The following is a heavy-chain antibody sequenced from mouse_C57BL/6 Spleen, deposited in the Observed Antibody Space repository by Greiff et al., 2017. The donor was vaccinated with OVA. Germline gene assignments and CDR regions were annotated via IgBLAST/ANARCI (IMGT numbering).Heavy chain of an antibody. Sequence: VQLQQPGAELVRPGSSVKLSCKASGYTFTSYWMHWVKQRPIQGLEWIGNIDPSDSETHYNQKFKDKATLTVDKSSSTAYMQLSSLTSEDSAVYYCARSGYYGSRRYFDYWGQGTTLTVSS. D-gene: IGHD1-1*01. CDR3: ARSGYYGSRRYFDY. CDR2: IDPSDSET. CDR1: GYTFTSYW. V-gene: IGHV1-52*01. J-gene: IGHJ2*01.